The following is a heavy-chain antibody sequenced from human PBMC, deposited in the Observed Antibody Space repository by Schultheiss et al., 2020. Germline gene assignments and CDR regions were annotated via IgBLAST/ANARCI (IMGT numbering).Heavy chain of an antibody. V-gene: IGHV4-34*01. Sequence: SETLSLTCAVYGGSFSGYYWSWIRQPPGKGLEWVGTIYHSGSTNYNPSLKSRVTISVDTSKNQFSLKLRSVTAADTAVYYCTRELGFCGGGSCYTDAFDIWGQGTMVTVSS. CDR3: TRELGFCGGGSCYTDAFDI. CDR1: GGSFSGYY. D-gene: IGHD2-15*01. J-gene: IGHJ3*02. CDR2: IYHSGST.